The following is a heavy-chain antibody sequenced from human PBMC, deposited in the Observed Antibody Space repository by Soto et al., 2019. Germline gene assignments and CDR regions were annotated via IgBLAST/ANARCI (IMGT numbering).Heavy chain of an antibody. D-gene: IGHD2-2*03. CDR3: ARGRSGMDIVVVPAAYGMDC. V-gene: IGHV4-34*01. J-gene: IGHJ6*02. Sequence: PSETLSLTCAVYGGSFSGYYWSWIRQPPGKGLEWIGEINHSGSTNYNPSLKSRVTISVDTSKNQFSLKLSSVTAADTAVYYCARGRSGMDIVVVPAAYGMDCWGQGITVTVSS. CDR1: GGSFSGYY. CDR2: INHSGST.